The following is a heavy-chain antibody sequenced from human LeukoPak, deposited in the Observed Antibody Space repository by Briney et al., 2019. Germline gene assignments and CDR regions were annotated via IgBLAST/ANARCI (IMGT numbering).Heavy chain of an antibody. J-gene: IGHJ4*02. CDR3: ARVKYYYDSSGYYFTDY. CDR1: GYTFTGYY. D-gene: IGHD3-22*01. CDR2: INPNSGGT. Sequence: GASVKVSCKASGYTFTGYYMHWVRQAPGQGLEWMGRINPNSGGTNYAQKFQGRVTMTRDTSISTAYMELSRLRSDDTAVYYCARVKYYYDSSGYYFTDYWGQGTLVTVSS. V-gene: IGHV1-2*06.